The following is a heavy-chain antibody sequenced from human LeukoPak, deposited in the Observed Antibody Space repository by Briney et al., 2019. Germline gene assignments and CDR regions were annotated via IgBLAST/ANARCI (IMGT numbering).Heavy chain of an antibody. Sequence: GGSLRLSCAASGFTFSSYWMSWVRQAPGKGLGWVANIKQDGSEKYYVDSVKGRFTISRDNAKNSLYLQMNSLRAEDTAVYYCARELWFGELFNWFDPWGQGTLVTVSS. V-gene: IGHV3-7*01. D-gene: IGHD3-10*01. CDR2: IKQDGSEK. CDR3: ARELWFGELFNWFDP. J-gene: IGHJ5*02. CDR1: GFTFSSYW.